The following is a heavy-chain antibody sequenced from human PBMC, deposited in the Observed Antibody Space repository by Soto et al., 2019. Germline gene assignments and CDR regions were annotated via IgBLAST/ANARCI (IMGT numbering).Heavy chain of an antibody. CDR2: INAGNGNT. CDR3: ARVYSGYLAWFDP. V-gene: IGHV1-3*01. D-gene: IGHD5-12*01. Sequence: QVQLVQSGAEVKKPGASVKVSCKASGYSFTSYAMHWVRQAPGQRLEWMGWINAGNGNTKYSQKFQGRVTITRDTSASTAYMELRRLRSEDTAVYYCARVYSGYLAWFDPWGQGTLVTVSS. J-gene: IGHJ5*02. CDR1: GYSFTSYA.